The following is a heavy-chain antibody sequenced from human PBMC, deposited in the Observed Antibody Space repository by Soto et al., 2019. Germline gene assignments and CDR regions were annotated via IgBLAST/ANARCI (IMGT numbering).Heavy chain of an antibody. V-gene: IGHV1-18*01. Sequence: ASVKVSCKASGYTFTSYGISWVRQAPGQGLEWMGWISAYNGNPNYAQKLQGRVTLTTDTSTSPAYMALRSLRSDDTAVYYCARGDQTYYYGSGSYYNFDYWGQGTLVTVSS. CDR2: ISAYNGNP. CDR3: ARGDQTYYYGSGSYYNFDY. D-gene: IGHD3-10*01. J-gene: IGHJ4*02. CDR1: GYTFTSYG.